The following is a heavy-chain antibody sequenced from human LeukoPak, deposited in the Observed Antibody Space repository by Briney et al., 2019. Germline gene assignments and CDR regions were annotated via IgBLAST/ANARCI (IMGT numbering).Heavy chain of an antibody. D-gene: IGHD3-22*01. CDR2: INHNGGRT. CDR1: GYTFNNYA. CDR3: ARGGDSSGSVKRPCDY. Sequence: PGGSLRLSCAASGYTFNNYAMTWVRQAPGKGLEWVSTINHNGGRTYYADSLEGRFAISRDNSKNTLYLQMNSLRAEDTAVYYCARGGDSSGSVKRPCDYWGQGTLVTVSS. J-gene: IGHJ4*02. V-gene: IGHV3-23*01.